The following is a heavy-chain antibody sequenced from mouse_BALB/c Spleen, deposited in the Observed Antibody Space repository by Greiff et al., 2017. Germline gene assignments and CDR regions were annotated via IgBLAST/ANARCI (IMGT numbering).Heavy chain of an antibody. V-gene: IGHV7-1*02. J-gene: IGHJ1*01. Sequence: EVKLVESGGGLVQPGGSLRLSCATSGFTFSDFYMEWVRQPPGKRLEWIAASRNKANDYTTEYSASVKGRFIVSRDTSQSILYLQMNALRAEDTAIYYCARDAPYGNYVGWYFDVWGAGTTVTVSS. D-gene: IGHD2-1*01. CDR3: ARDAPYGNYVGWYFDV. CDR1: GFTFSDFY. CDR2: SRNKANDYTT.